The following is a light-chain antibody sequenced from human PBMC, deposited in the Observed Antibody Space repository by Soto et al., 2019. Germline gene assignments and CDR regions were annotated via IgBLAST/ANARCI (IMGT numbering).Light chain of an antibody. CDR1: QSISSY. CDR3: QQSYSTPPT. V-gene: IGKV1-39*01. J-gene: IGKJ2*01. Sequence: DIQMTQSPSSLSASVGDRVTITCRASQSISSYLNWYQQKPGKAPKLLIYAASSLQSGVPSRFSGSGYGTDFTLTISSLQPEDFATYNCQQSYSTPPTFGQGTKLEIK. CDR2: AAS.